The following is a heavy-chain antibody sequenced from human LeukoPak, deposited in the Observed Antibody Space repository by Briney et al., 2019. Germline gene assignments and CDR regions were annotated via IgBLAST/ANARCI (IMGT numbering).Heavy chain of an antibody. D-gene: IGHD3-3*01. CDR1: GGSISSYH. V-gene: IGHV4-4*07. CDR3: ARVGFYGRAFDI. Sequence: SETLSLTCTVSGGSISSYHWSWIRQPAGKGLEWIGRIYTSGSINYNPSLKSRVTMSVDTSKNQFSLKLSSVTAADTAVYYCARVGFYGRAFDIWGQGTMVTVSS. J-gene: IGHJ3*02. CDR2: IYTSGSI.